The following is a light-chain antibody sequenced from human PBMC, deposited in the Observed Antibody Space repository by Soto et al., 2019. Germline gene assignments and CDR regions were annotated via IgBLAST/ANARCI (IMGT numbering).Light chain of an antibody. V-gene: IGLV2-14*01. J-gene: IGLJ2*01. CDR2: DVS. CDR3: SSYTSSSTYVV. Sequence: QSALTQPASVSGSPGQSINISCTGTSSDVGGYNYVSWYQQHPGKAPKLMIYDVSNRPSGVSNRFSGSKSGNTASLTISGLQAEDEADYYCSSYTSSSTYVVFGGEAKVTVL. CDR1: SSDVGGYNY.